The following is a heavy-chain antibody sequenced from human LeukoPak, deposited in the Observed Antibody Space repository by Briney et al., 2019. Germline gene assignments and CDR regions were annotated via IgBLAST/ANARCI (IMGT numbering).Heavy chain of an antibody. Sequence: KASETLSLACTVSGGSISSYYWSWIRQPPGKGLEWIGYIYYSGSTNYNPSLKSRVTISVDTSKNQFSLKLSSVTAADTAVYYCAGVTAGADLGWFDPWGQGTLVTVSS. V-gene: IGHV4-59*08. CDR3: AGVTAGADLGWFDP. CDR2: IYYSGST. J-gene: IGHJ5*02. CDR1: GGSISSYY. D-gene: IGHD6-19*01.